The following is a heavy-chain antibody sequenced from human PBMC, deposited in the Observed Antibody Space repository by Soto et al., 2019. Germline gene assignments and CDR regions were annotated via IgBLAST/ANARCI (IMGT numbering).Heavy chain of an antibody. CDR3: ARRLIIAAADPLDY. CDR1: GYTFTSYD. V-gene: IGHV1-8*01. Sequence: ASVKVSCKASGYTFTSYDINLVRQATGQGLEWMGWMNPNSGNTGYAQKFQGRVTMTRNTSISTAYMELSSLRSEDTAVYYCARRLIIAAADPLDYWGQGTLVTVSS. J-gene: IGHJ4*02. CDR2: MNPNSGNT. D-gene: IGHD6-13*01.